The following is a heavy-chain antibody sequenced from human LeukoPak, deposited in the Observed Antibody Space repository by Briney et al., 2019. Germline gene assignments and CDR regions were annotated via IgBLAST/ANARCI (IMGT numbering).Heavy chain of an antibody. CDR2: INHSGST. Sequence: SETLSLTCAVYGGSFSGYYWSWIRQPPGKGLEWIGEINHSGSTNYNPSLKSRVTISVDTSKNQFSLKLSSVTAADTAVYYCARGPPPRGGSGSYHPFDYWGQGTLVTVSS. J-gene: IGHJ4*02. CDR3: ARGPPPRGGSGSYHPFDY. D-gene: IGHD3-10*01. V-gene: IGHV4-34*01. CDR1: GGSFSGYY.